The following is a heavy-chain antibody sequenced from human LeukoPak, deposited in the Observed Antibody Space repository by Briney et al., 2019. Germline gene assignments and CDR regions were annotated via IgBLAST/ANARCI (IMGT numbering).Heavy chain of an antibody. Sequence: GASVKVSCKASGGTSSSYAISWVRQAPGQGLEWMGGIIPIFGTANYAQKFQGRVTITADESTSTAYMELSSLRSEDTAVYYCARVSDYYDSSGYLDYWGQGTLVTVSS. CDR1: GGTSSSYA. D-gene: IGHD3-22*01. V-gene: IGHV1-69*13. CDR3: ARVSDYYDSSGYLDY. J-gene: IGHJ4*02. CDR2: IIPIFGTA.